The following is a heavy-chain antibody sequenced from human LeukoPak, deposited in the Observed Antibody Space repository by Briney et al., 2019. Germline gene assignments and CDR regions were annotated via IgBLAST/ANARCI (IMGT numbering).Heavy chain of an antibody. CDR2: ISAYNGNT. V-gene: IGHV1-18*01. Sequence: ASVKVSCKASGYTFTSYGISWVRQAPGQGLEWMGWISAYNGNTNYAQKLQGRVTMTTDTSTSTAYMELRSLRSDDTAVYYCARAPGKQWLVDYYYYYYMDVWGKGTTVTVSS. CDR1: GYTFTSYG. D-gene: IGHD6-19*01. CDR3: ARAPGKQWLVDYYYYYYMDV. J-gene: IGHJ6*03.